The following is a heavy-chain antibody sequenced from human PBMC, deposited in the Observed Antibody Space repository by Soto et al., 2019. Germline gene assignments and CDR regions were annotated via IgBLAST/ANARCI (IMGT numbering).Heavy chain of an antibody. J-gene: IGHJ6*02. Sequence: ASVKVSCKASGGTFSSYAISWVRQAPGQGLEWMGGIIPIFGTANYAQKFQGRVTITADESTSTAYMELSSLRSEDTAVYYCASTGVSIYDFWSGPDGYYGMDVWGQGTTVTVSS. V-gene: IGHV1-69*13. D-gene: IGHD3-3*01. CDR3: ASTGVSIYDFWSGPDGYYGMDV. CDR1: GGTFSSYA. CDR2: IIPIFGTA.